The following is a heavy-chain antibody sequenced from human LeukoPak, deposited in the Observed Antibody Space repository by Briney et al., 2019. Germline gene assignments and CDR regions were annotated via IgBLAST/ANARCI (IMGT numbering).Heavy chain of an antibody. Sequence: ASVKVSCKASGGTFSSYAISWVRQAPGQGLEWMGGIIPIFGTANYAQKFQGRVTITADESTSTAYMELSSLRSEDTAVYYCARDKYYYDSSGYYTGYYFDYWGQGNLVTVSS. J-gene: IGHJ4*02. CDR3: ARDKYYYDSSGYYTGYYFDY. D-gene: IGHD3-22*01. CDR1: GGTFSSYA. V-gene: IGHV1-69*13. CDR2: IIPIFGTA.